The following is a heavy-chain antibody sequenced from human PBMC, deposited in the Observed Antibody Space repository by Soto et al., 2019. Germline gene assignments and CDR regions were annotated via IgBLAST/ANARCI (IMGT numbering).Heavy chain of an antibody. J-gene: IGHJ1*01. CDR2: IYWDDDK. D-gene: IGHD6-19*01. Sequence: QITLKESGPTLVKPPQPLTLTCTFSGFLLSTSGVGVAWIRQPPGKALDWLSLIYWDDDKRYSPPLKGRRTIPMVTAKSQRHLTVTNRDPGAKSTYTSSLTPAGVKPIGGTERYCSHWGRGSL. CDR3: SLTPAGVKPIGGTERYCSH. CDR1: GFLLSTSGVG. V-gene: IGHV2-5*02.